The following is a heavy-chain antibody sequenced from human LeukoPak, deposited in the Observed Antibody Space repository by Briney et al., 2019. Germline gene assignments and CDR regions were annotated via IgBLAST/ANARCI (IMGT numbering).Heavy chain of an antibody. CDR1: GFTFSSYS. CDR2: ISSSSSTI. D-gene: IGHD6-13*01. Sequence: GGSLRLSCAASGFTFSSYSMNWVRQAPGKGLEWVSYISSSSSTIYYADSVKGRFTISRDNAKNSLYLQMNSLRAEDTAVYYCAGDRPGAAADYWGQGTLVTVSS. CDR3: AGDRPGAAADY. V-gene: IGHV3-48*01. J-gene: IGHJ4*02.